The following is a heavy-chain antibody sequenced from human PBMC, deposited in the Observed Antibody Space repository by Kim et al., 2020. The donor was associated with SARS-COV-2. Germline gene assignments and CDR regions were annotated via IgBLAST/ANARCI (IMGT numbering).Heavy chain of an antibody. D-gene: IGHD3-10*01. CDR3: AKTSGPEKGWFDP. V-gene: IGHV1-3*01. Sequence: SSQMFQGRVTITRDTSASTAYMELSSLISEDTTVYYCAKTSGPEKGWFDPWGQGTLVTVSS. J-gene: IGHJ5*02.